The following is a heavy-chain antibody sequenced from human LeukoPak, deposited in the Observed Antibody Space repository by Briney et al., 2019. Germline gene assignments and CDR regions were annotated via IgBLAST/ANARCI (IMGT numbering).Heavy chain of an antibody. CDR3: ARRLIYGGSSWYFDL. J-gene: IGHJ2*01. Sequence: SETLSLTCTVSGDSISSYHWSWIRQPPGKGLEGIGYIYFSGNTNYNPSLKSRVTISLDTSKNQLSLNLSSVTAADTAVYYCARRLIYGGSSWYFDLWGRGTLVTVSS. CDR2: IYFSGNT. D-gene: IGHD4-23*01. CDR1: GDSISSYH. V-gene: IGHV4-59*08.